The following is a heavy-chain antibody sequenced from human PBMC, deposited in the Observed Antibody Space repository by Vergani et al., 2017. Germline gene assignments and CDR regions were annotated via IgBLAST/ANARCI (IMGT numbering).Heavy chain of an antibody. J-gene: IGHJ3*02. CDR3: AKDEGGSGWYRGAFDI. Sequence: QVQLQESGPGLVKPSETLSLTCAVSGYSISSGYYWGWIRQPPGKGLEWIGSICHSGSTYYNPSLKSRVTISVDTSKNQFSLKLSSVTAADTAVYYCAKDEGGSGWYRGAFDIWGQGTMVTVSS. CDR1: GYSISSGYY. D-gene: IGHD6-19*01. V-gene: IGHV4-38-2*02. CDR2: ICHSGST.